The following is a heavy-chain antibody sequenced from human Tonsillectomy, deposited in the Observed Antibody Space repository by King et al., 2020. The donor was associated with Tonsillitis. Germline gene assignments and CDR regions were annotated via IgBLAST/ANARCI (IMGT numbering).Heavy chain of an antibody. D-gene: IGHD2-2*01. V-gene: IGHV1-69*01. Sequence: QLVQSGAEVKKPESSVKVSCKASGDTFSSYTINWVRQAPGQGLEWMGGIIPIFGTAKYVLKFQGRVTITADESTSTAYMELSSLRSEDTAVYYCARSLLYCSSSSCYSGVFDSWGQGTPVTVSS. J-gene: IGHJ4*02. CDR2: IIPIFGTA. CDR1: GDTFSSYT. CDR3: ARSLLYCSSSSCYSGVFDS.